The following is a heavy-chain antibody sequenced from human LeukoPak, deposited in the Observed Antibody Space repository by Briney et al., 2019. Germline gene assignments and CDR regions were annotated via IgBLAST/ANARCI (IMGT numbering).Heavy chain of an antibody. CDR1: GYTFSGYY. J-gene: IGHJ4*02. CDR2: INPNSGGT. V-gene: IGHV1-2*02. CDR3: ARALNTTVVSH. D-gene: IGHD4-23*01. Sequence: ASVKVSCKASGYTFSGYYLHWVRQAPGQGLEWMGWINPNSGGTNYAQKFQGRVIMTRDTSISTAYMELSSLISDDTAVYYCARALNTTVVSHWGQGTLVTVSS.